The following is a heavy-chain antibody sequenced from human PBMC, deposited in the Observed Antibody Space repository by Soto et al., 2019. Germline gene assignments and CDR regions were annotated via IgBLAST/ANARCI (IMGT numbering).Heavy chain of an antibody. V-gene: IGHV1-46*01. D-gene: IGHD6-13*01. CDR3: ARESSSSCHDY. CDR2: INPSGGTT. CDR1: GYTFTDYY. J-gene: IGHJ4*02. Sequence: ASVKVSCKASGYTFTDYYIHWVRQAPGQGLEWMGVINPSGGTTNYAQKIQGRVTVTSDTSTSTAYMELSSLRYADTAVYYCARESSSSCHDYWGQGTLVTVSS.